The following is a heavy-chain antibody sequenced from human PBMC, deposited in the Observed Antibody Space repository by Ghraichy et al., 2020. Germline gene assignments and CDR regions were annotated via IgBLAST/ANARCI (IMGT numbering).Heavy chain of an antibody. Sequence: GGSLRLSCAASGFTFDSRAMSWVRQAPGKGPEWVFGINWNGASTRYADSVKGRFTISRDTAKSSLYLQMNSLRAEDTAIYYCARSYCTSVSCSPDYWGQGTLVTVSS. J-gene: IGHJ4*02. CDR3: ARSYCTSVSCSPDY. D-gene: IGHD2-15*01. V-gene: IGHV3-20*04. CDR2: INWNGAST. CDR1: GFTFDSRA.